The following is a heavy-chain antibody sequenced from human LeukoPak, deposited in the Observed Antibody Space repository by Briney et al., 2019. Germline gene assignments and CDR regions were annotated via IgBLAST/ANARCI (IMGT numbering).Heavy chain of an antibody. Sequence: PSETLSLTCTVSGGSISSYYWSWIRQPPGKGLEWIGYIYYSGSTNYNPSLKSRVTISVDTSKNQFSLKLSSVTAADTAVYYCAASEAAAGMLFDYWGQGTLVTVSS. CDR1: GGSISSYY. CDR2: IYYSGST. V-gene: IGHV4-59*08. J-gene: IGHJ4*02. CDR3: AASEAAAGMLFDY. D-gene: IGHD6-13*01.